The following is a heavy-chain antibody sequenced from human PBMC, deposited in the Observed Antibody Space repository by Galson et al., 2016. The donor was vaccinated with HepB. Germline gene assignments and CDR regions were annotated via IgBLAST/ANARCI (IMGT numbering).Heavy chain of an antibody. CDR3: ARGPVTALWGFDY. CDR1: GFTFTYHG. CDR2: IWYDGGNK. Sequence: SLRLSCAASGFTFTYHGMHWVRRAPGKGPEWVATIWYDGGNKYYADSVKGRFTISRDNSKNTLYLQMNSLRAEDTAVYYCARGPVTALWGFDYWGQGTLVTVSS. J-gene: IGHJ4*02. D-gene: IGHD2-21*02. V-gene: IGHV3-33*01.